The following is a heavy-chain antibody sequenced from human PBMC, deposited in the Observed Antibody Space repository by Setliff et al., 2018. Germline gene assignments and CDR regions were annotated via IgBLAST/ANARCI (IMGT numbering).Heavy chain of an antibody. CDR2: INPGGGSA. V-gene: IGHV1-46*01. D-gene: IGHD6-13*01. CDR1: GYSFTSYY. Sequence: ASVKVSCKASGYSFTSYYMYWVRQAPGQGLEWMGTINPGGGSASIVEQFQGRLTMTRDTSTSTIYMEFSSLRSDDTAVYYCARAGVAASGRKGVFEYWGQGTAVTVSS. CDR3: ARAGVAASGRKGVFEY. J-gene: IGHJ4*02.